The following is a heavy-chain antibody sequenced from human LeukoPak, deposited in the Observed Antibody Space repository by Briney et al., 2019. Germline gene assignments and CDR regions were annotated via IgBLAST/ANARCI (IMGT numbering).Heavy chain of an antibody. J-gene: IGHJ4*02. D-gene: IGHD4-23*01. CDR3: ARDFLNEGNHLDY. V-gene: IGHV4-30-4*01. Sequence: PSETLSLTCTVSGGSISSGDYYWRWIRQPPGTGLEWIGYIYYSGSTYYNPSLKSRVTISVDTSKNQFSLKLSSVAAADTAVYYCARDFLNEGNHLDYWGQGTLVTVSS. CDR1: GGSISSGDYY. CDR2: IYYSGST.